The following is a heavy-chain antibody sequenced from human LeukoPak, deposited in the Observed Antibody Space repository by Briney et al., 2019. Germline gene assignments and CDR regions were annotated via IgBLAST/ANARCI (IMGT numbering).Heavy chain of an antibody. V-gene: IGHV3-7*05. CDR1: GFTFSTYW. J-gene: IGHJ4*02. CDR2: MKEDGSEK. CDR3: ARESESSGWYDY. D-gene: IGHD6-19*01. Sequence: GGSLRLSCAASGFTFSTYWMTWVRQAPGKGLEWVASMKEDGSEKYYVDSVKGRFTISRDNSKNSLYLQMNSLRSDDTALYYCARESESSGWYDYWGQGTLVTVSS.